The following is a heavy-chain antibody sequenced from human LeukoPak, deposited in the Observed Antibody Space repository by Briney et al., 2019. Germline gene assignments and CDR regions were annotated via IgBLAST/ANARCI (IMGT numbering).Heavy chain of an antibody. Sequence: PGGSLRLSCAASGFTFSSNDMHWVRQATGKGLEWVSAIGAAGDTCYPGSVKGRFTISRENAKNSLYLQMNSLRAGDTAVYYCARGKGGNWNYAIFNYWGQGTLVTVSS. CDR1: GFTFSSND. D-gene: IGHD1-7*01. CDR2: IGAAGDT. J-gene: IGHJ4*01. CDR3: ARGKGGNWNYAIFNY. V-gene: IGHV3-13*01.